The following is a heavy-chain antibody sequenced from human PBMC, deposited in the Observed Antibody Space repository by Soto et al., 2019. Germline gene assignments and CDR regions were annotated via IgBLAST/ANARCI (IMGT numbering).Heavy chain of an antibody. J-gene: IGHJ4*02. CDR3: ARDGEQTGDPGDY. CDR2: IKSDGSSA. D-gene: IGHD7-27*01. CDR1: EFTFSRHW. V-gene: IGHV3-74*01. Sequence: EVQLVEPGGGLVQPGGSLRLSCVASEFTFSRHWMHWVRQAPGKGLVWVSRIKSDGSSANYADSVKGRFTISRDNAKNTLYLQMNSLRAEDTAVYYCARDGEQTGDPGDYWGQGTLVTVSS.